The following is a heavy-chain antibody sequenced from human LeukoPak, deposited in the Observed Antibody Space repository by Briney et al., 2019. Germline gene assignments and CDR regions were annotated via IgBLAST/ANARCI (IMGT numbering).Heavy chain of an antibody. CDR1: GYSISSGYY. V-gene: IGHV4-38-2*01. CDR2: SYHSGST. D-gene: IGHD5-24*01. Sequence: PSETLSLTCAVSGYSISSGYYWGWIRQPPGKGLEWIGSSYHSGSTYYNPSLKSRATISVDTSKNQFSLKLSSVTAADTAVYYCARLDGYNYVLGYWGQGTLVTVSS. CDR3: ARLDGYNYVLGY. J-gene: IGHJ4*02.